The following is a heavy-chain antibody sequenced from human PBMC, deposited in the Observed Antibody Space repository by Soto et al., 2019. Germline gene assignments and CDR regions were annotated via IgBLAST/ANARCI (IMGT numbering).Heavy chain of an antibody. CDR2: MNPNSGNT. CDR1: GYTFTSYD. Sequence: ASVKVSCKASGYTFTSYDINRVRQATGQGLEWMGWMNPNSGNTGYAQKFQGRVTMTRNTSISTAYMELSSLRSEDTAVYYCARGRRVAAGYYYYMDVWGKGTTVTVSS. V-gene: IGHV1-8*01. J-gene: IGHJ6*03. D-gene: IGHD2-15*01. CDR3: ARGRRVAAGYYYYMDV.